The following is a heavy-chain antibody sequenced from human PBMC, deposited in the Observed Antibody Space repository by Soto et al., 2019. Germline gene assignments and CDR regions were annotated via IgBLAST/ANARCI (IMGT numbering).Heavy chain of an antibody. J-gene: IGHJ2*01. D-gene: IGHD5-12*01. CDR1: GGSFSGYY. Sequence: QVQLQQWGAGLLKPSETLSLTCAVYGGSFSGYYWSWIRQPPGKGLEWIGEINHSGSTNYNPSLTMRVTISVDTSKNQFSLKLRSVTAADTSVYCCARLSGYDWYFDLWGRGTLVTVSS. CDR3: ARLSGYDWYFDL. CDR2: INHSGST. V-gene: IGHV4-34*01.